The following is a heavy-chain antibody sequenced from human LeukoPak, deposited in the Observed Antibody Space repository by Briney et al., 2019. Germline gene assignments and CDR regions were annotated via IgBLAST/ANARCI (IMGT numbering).Heavy chain of an antibody. Sequence: GGSLRLSCAASGFAFSSSEMNWVRQAPGKGLEWVSYISSSGSTIYYADSVKGRFTISRDNAKNSLYLQMNSLRAEDTAVYYCARGYCSGGSCYSGDAFDIWGQGTMVTVSS. V-gene: IGHV3-48*03. CDR2: ISSSGSTI. CDR3: ARGYCSGGSCYSGDAFDI. J-gene: IGHJ3*02. D-gene: IGHD2-15*01. CDR1: GFAFSSSE.